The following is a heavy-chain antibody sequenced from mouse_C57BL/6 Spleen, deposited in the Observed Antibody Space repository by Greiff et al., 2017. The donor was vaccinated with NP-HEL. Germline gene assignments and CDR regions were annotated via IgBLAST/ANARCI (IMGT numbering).Heavy chain of an antibody. D-gene: IGHD1-1*01. CDR1: GYTFTDYY. J-gene: IGHJ3*01. CDR2: INPNNGGT. Sequence: VQLQQSGPELVKPGASVKIPCKASGYTFTDYYMNWVKQSHGKSLEWIGDINPNNGGTSYNQKFKGKATLTVDKSSSTAYMELRSLTSEDSAVYYCARGGTTVVPFSYWGQGTLVTVSA. V-gene: IGHV1-18*01. CDR3: ARGGTTVVPFSY.